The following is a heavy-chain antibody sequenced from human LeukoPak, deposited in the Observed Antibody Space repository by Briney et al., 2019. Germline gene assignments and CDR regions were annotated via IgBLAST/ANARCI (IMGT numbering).Heavy chain of an antibody. D-gene: IGHD4-11*01. CDR1: AYTFTDYY. V-gene: IGHV1-69-2*01. CDR2: VDPEDGET. Sequence: ASVKISCKVSAYTFTDYYMHWVQQAPGKGLEWMGLVDPEDGETIYAEKFQGRVTITADTSTDTAYMELSSLRSEDTAVYYCATSYYSNYPDYWGQGTLVTVSS. CDR3: ATSYYSNYPDY. J-gene: IGHJ4*02.